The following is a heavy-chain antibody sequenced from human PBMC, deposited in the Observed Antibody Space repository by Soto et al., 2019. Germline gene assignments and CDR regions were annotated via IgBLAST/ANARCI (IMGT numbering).Heavy chain of an antibody. V-gene: IGHV4-30-4*01. CDR2: IYYSWST. Sequence: TPFATLNVSGGCISRGDYYSSWICHPPGKGLEWIGYIYYSWSTDYNPSLKSLVTISVDTYKNQFSLNLSSMTAADTALYYCSRGITSSGSWFDSWGQGTPVTTPQ. CDR1: GGCISRGDYY. D-gene: IGHD3-22*01. CDR3: SRGITSSGSWFDS. J-gene: IGHJ5*01.